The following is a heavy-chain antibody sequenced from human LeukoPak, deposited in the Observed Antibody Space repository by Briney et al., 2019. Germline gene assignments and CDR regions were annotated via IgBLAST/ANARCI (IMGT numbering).Heavy chain of an antibody. CDR2: IYSGGST. CDR3: AKGYNYAYEY. V-gene: IGHV3-53*01. D-gene: IGHD5-18*01. J-gene: IGHJ4*02. Sequence: PGGSLRLSCAASGFTFSTYEMSWVRQAPGKGLEWVSLIYSGGSTYYAASVKGRFTISRDNSKNTLYLQMNSLRPEDTAVYYCAKGYNYAYEYWGQGTLVTVSS. CDR1: GFTFSTYE.